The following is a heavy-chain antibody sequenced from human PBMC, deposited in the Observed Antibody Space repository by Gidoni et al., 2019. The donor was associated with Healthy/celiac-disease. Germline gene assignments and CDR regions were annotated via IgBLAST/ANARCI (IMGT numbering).Heavy chain of an antibody. Sequence: EVQLVESGGGLVQPGRSLRLSCPASGFTFGDYAMSGFRQAPGKGLEGVGFIRSKAYGGTTEYAASVKGRFTISRDDSKSIAYLQMNSLKTEDTAVYYCTVCVERNAFDIWGQGTMVTVSS. D-gene: IGHD1-1*01. CDR2: IRSKAYGGTT. CDR1: GFTFGDYA. CDR3: TVCVERNAFDI. J-gene: IGHJ3*02. V-gene: IGHV3-49*03.